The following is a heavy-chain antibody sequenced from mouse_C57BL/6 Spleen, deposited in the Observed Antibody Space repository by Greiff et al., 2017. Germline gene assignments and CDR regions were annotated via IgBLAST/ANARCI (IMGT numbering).Heavy chain of an antibody. CDR3: ATDGYYRYFDV. CDR2: INPNNGGT. J-gene: IGHJ1*03. Sequence: VQLQQSGPELVKPGASVKMSCKASGYTFTDYNMHWVKQSHGKSLEWIGYINPNNGGTSYNQKFKGKATLTVNKSSSTAYMGLRSLTSEDSAVYYCATDGYYRYFDVWGTGTTVTVSS. V-gene: IGHV1-22*01. CDR1: GYTFTDYN. D-gene: IGHD2-3*01.